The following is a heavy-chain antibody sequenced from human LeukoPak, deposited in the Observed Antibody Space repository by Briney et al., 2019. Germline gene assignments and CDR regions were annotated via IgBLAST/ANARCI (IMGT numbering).Heavy chain of an antibody. D-gene: IGHD2-2*01. CDR1: GGTLSRYA. Sequence: GASVTVSCMASGGTLSRYAISWVRQAPGQGLEWMGGIIPILGTANYAQKFQGRVTITADESTGTAYMELSSLRSDDTAVYNCARVVTPRYCSTTRCYWKGWFDPWGQGTLVTVSS. J-gene: IGHJ5*02. CDR2: IIPILGTA. CDR3: ARVVTPRYCSTTRCYWKGWFDP. V-gene: IGHV1-69*13.